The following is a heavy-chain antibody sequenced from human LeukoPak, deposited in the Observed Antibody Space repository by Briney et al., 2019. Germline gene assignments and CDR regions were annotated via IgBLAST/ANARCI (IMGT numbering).Heavy chain of an antibody. CDR3: AGTLGYCSSSFCYLKY. J-gene: IGHJ4*02. CDR1: GGSFSGYY. V-gene: IGHV4-34*01. D-gene: IGHD2-2*01. CDR2: INHSGST. Sequence: SETLSLTCAVYGGSFSGYYWSWIRQPPGKGLEWIGEINHSGSTNYNPSLKSRVTISVDTSKNQFSLKLSSVTAADTAVYYCAGTLGYCSSSFCYLKYWGQGTLVTVSS.